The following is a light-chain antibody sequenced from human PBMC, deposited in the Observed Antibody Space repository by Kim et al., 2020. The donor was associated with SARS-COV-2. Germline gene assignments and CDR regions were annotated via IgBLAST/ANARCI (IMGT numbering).Light chain of an antibody. CDR3: SAWDNSLSAWV. CDR2: RNN. V-gene: IGLV10-54*01. J-gene: IGLJ3*02. Sequence: QTATLPCTGNSSNVGNQGAAWLQQHQGHPPKLLSYRNNNRPSGISERLSASRSGNTASLTITGLQPEDEADYYCSAWDNSLSAWVFGGGTQLTVL. CDR1: SSNVGNQG.